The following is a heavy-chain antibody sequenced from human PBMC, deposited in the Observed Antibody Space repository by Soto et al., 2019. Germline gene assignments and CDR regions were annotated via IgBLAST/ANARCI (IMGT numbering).Heavy chain of an antibody. V-gene: IGHV1-18*01. Sequence: QVQLVQSGGEVKKPGASVKVSCKASGYTHSSYGISWVRQAPGQGLEGMGWINANHGNTNYAQKVQGRVTMTTDTSTSTVYMELSSLRAVDTAVYYCAICPDYYYGMDVWGQGTTVTVSS. CDR2: INANHGNT. J-gene: IGHJ6*02. CDR1: GYTHSSYG. CDR3: AICPDYYYGMDV.